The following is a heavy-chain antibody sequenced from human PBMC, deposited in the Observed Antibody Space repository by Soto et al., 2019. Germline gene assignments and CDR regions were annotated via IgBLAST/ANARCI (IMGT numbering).Heavy chain of an antibody. Sequence: SETLSLTCAVSGGSISSSNWWSWVRQPPGKGLEWIGEIYHSGSTNYNPSLKSRVTISVDKSKNQFSLKLSSVTAADTAVYYCARARGYSYGRALVYYSGMDVWGQGTTVTVSS. CDR2: IYHSGST. CDR1: GGSISSSNW. CDR3: ARARGYSYGRALVYYSGMDV. J-gene: IGHJ6*02. V-gene: IGHV4-4*02. D-gene: IGHD5-18*01.